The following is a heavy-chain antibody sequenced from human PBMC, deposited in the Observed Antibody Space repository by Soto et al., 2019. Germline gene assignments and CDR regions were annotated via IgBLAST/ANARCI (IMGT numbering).Heavy chain of an antibody. D-gene: IGHD1-7*01. CDR2: ITSSSSTI. Sequence: GGSLRLSCAASGFTFSSYSMNWVRQAPGKGLEWVSYITSSSSTIYYADSVKGRFTISRDNAKNSLYLQMNSLRDEDTAVYYCARDPNYPYYYYGMDVWGQGTTFTVSS. CDR3: ARDPNYPYYYYGMDV. V-gene: IGHV3-48*02. CDR1: GFTFSSYS. J-gene: IGHJ6*02.